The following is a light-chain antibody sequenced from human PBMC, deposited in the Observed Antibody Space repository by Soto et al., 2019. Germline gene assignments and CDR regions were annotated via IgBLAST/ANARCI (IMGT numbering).Light chain of an antibody. CDR2: GAS. CDR3: QQRSNWPT. CDR1: QSVSSSY. V-gene: IGKV3D-20*02. J-gene: IGKJ4*01. Sequence: EIVLTQSPGTLSLSPGERATLSCRASQSVSSSYLAWYQQKPGQAPRLLIYGASSRATGIPDRFSASGSGTDFTLTISSLEPEDFAVYYCQQRSNWPTFGGGTKVDIK.